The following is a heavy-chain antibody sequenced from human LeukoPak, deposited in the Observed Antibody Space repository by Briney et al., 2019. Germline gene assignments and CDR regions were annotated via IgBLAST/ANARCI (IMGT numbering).Heavy chain of an antibody. V-gene: IGHV3-23*01. CDR1: GFTFSSYA. D-gene: IGHD3-16*01. CDR2: ITDSGDST. Sequence: GGSLRLSCAASGFTFSSYAMSWVRQAPGKGLEWVSGITDSGDSTYYADSVKGRFTISRDNSKNTLYLQMNSLRAEDTAVYYCAKVATYYYRGMDVWGQGTTVTVSS. CDR3: AKVATYYYRGMDV. J-gene: IGHJ6*02.